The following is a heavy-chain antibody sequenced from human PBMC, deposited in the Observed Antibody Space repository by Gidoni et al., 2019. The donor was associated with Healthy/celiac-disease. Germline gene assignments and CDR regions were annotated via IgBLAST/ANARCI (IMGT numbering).Heavy chain of an antibody. CDR3: ARDPGYYDSSGAFDF. CDR1: RFTLSSYA. Sequence: QVQLVASGGGVVEPGRSLRLSCAASRFTLSSYAIHWVSQAPGQGLEWVAVISYDGNYKYYADSVKGRFTISRDNSKNTLYLQMNSLRAEDTAVYYCARDPGYYDSSGAFDFWGQGTMVTVSS. J-gene: IGHJ3*01. D-gene: IGHD3-22*01. V-gene: IGHV3-30*04. CDR2: ISYDGNYK.